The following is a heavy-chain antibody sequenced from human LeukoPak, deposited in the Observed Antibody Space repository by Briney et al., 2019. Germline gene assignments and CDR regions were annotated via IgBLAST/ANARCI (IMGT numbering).Heavy chain of an antibody. CDR1: GFTFRSYG. CDR2: ISNGGRSA. Sequence: PGGSLRLSCATSGFTFRSYGMNWVRQAPGQGLEWVSGISNGGRSAYYADSVKGRFTISRDNSKNTLYLQMNSLRAEDTAVYYCARARSSYGYGDAFDIWGQGTMVTVSS. CDR3: ARARSSYGYGDAFDI. D-gene: IGHD5-18*01. V-gene: IGHV3-NL1*01. J-gene: IGHJ3*02.